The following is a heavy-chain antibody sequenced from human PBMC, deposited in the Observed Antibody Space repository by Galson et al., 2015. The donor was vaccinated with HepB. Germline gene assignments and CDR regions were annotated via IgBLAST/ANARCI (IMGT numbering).Heavy chain of an antibody. CDR3: TTVGSGGYDY. CDR2: IRSKANSYAT. CDR1: GFTFSGSA. D-gene: IGHD3-22*01. V-gene: IGHV3-73*01. Sequence: SLRLSCAASGFTFSGSAMHWVRQASGKGLEWVGRIRSKANSYATAYAASVKGRFTISRDDSKNAAYLQMNSLKTEDTAVYYCTTVGSGGYDYWGQGTLVTVSS. J-gene: IGHJ4*02.